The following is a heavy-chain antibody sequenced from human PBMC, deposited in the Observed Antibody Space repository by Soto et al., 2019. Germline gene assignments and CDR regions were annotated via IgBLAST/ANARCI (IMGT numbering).Heavy chain of an antibody. V-gene: IGHV4-34*01. Sequence: LSLTCAVYGGSFIGYYCSWIRQPPGNRREGLGEINQSAVTDYDPSLKSRITIAIDTSKKQFSMKLNSVTASKTAVYDSEIETRMWLAGGGYWGQGTQVTVSS. CDR1: GGSFIGYY. CDR3: EIETRMWLAGGGY. J-gene: IGHJ4*02. D-gene: IGHD6-19*01. CDR2: INQSAVT.